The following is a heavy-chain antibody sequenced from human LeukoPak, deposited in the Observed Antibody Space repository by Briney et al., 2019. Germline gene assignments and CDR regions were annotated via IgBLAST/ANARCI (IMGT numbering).Heavy chain of an antibody. D-gene: IGHD6-19*01. CDR3: AKLGAYTSSWYGFVDY. V-gene: IGHV5-51*01. CDR1: GYSFTNYW. Sequence: GESLKISCKSSGYSFTNYWIGWVRQMPGKGLEWMGIIYPDDSDTRYSSSFQGQVTISVDKSISTAYLQWSSLKASDTAMYYCAKLGAYTSSWYGFVDYWGQGTLITVSS. CDR2: IYPDDSDT. J-gene: IGHJ4*02.